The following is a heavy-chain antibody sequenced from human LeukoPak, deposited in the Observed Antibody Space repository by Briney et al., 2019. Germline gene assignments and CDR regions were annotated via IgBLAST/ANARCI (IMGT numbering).Heavy chain of an antibody. Sequence: GGSLRLSCAASGFTFSSYGMHWVRQAPGKGLEWVAVISYDGSNKYYADSVKGRFTISRYNSKNTLYLQMNSLRAEDTAVYYCAKDFKTNIIVGATLDYWGQGTLVTVSS. CDR3: AKDFKTNIIVGATLDY. J-gene: IGHJ4*02. CDR1: GFTFSSYG. D-gene: IGHD1-26*01. V-gene: IGHV3-30*18. CDR2: ISYDGSNK.